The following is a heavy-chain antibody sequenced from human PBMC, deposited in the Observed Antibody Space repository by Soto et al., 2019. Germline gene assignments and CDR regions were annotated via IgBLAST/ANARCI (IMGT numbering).Heavy chain of an antibody. CDR3: LRGASGYGNFDY. V-gene: IGHV3-74*01. CDR1: GFTLSSYW. D-gene: IGHD3-22*01. J-gene: IGHJ4*02. Sequence: EVRLVESGGGLVQPGGSLRLSCAASGFTLSSYWMHWVRQAPGKGLMWVSRVYDTAYYADSVRGRFTISTDSAKNTLYLQMDSLTVEDTAVYYCLRGASGYGNFDYWGQGTLVTVSS. CDR2: VYDTA.